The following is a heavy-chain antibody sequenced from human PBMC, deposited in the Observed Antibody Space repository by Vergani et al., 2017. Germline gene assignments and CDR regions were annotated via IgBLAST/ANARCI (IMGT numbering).Heavy chain of an antibody. J-gene: IGHJ4*02. Sequence: QVQLQESGPGLVKSSETLSLTCSVSADSISSGSYYWGWIRQPPGKSLEWIGSIYYSGLTYYNPSLKSRVAISVDTSKNQFSLKVTSVTAADTAVYFCARQRPGSGWSPGDFDDWGQGLLVSVSS. CDR2: IYYSGLT. CDR1: ADSISSGSYY. CDR3: ARQRPGSGWSPGDFDD. D-gene: IGHD6-19*01. V-gene: IGHV4-39*01.